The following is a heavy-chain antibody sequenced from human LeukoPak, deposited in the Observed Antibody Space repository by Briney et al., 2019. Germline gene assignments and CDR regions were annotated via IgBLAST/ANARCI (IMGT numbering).Heavy chain of an antibody. D-gene: IGHD6-19*01. CDR2: IKSDGSDT. CDR1: GFTLSSYW. J-gene: IGHJ4*02. Sequence: HPGGSPRLSCAASGFTLSSYWMHWVRQVPGKGLVWVSRIKSDGSDTRYADSVKGRFTISRDNAKNTLYLQMNSLRAEDTAVYYCARGYSSGLHFDYWGQGTLVTVSS. CDR3: ARGYSSGLHFDY. V-gene: IGHV3-74*01.